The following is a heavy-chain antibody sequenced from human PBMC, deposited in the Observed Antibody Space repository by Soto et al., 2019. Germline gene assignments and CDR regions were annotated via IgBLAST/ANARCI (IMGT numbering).Heavy chain of an antibody. J-gene: IGHJ6*02. CDR1: GGSISSGNYF. D-gene: IGHD2-15*01. V-gene: IGHV4-30-2*01. Sequence: PSETLSLTCAVSGGSISSGNYFWSWIRQPPGKGLEWIGYIYQSGSTYYNPSLKSRVTISVDRSKNQFSLKLSSVTAADTAVYYCARGVGIFNYYYGMDVWGQGTTVTVS. CDR3: ARGVGIFNYYYGMDV. CDR2: IYQSGST.